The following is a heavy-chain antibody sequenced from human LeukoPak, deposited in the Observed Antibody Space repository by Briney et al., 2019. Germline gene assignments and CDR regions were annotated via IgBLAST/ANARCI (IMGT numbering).Heavy chain of an antibody. CDR2: IYYSGST. D-gene: IGHD3-22*01. CDR3: AREDSSGYLGY. Sequence: SETLSLTCTVSVGSVSSNIYYWNWIRQPPGKGLEWIGYIYYSGSTNYNPSLKSRVPMSVDTSKNQFSLKLTSLTAADTAVYYCAREDSSGYLGYWGQGTLVTVSS. V-gene: IGHV4-61*01. J-gene: IGHJ4*02. CDR1: VGSVSSNIYY.